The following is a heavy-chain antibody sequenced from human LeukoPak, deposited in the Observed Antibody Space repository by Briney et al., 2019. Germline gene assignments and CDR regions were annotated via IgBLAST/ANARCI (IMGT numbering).Heavy chain of an antibody. Sequence: SETLSLTCTVSGGSISSSSYYWGWIRQPPGKGLEWIGSIYYSGSTYYNPSLKSRVTISVDTSKNQFSLKLSSVTAADTAVYYCARQRYCSCTSCYRRWFDPWGQGTLVTVSS. CDR1: GGSISSSSYY. CDR2: IYYSGST. D-gene: IGHD2-2*02. J-gene: IGHJ5*02. CDR3: ARQRYCSCTSCYRRWFDP. V-gene: IGHV4-39*01.